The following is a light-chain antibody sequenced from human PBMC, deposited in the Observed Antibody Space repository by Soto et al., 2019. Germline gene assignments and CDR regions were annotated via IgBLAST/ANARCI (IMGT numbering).Light chain of an antibody. J-gene: IGKJ1*01. Sequence: EIVLTQSPGILSLSPGERATLSCRASQSVSSYLAWYQQKPGQAPRLLIYDASNRATGIPARFSGSGSGTDFTLTISSREPEDFAVYYCQQRSNWPPWTFGQGTKVEIK. V-gene: IGKV3-11*01. CDR3: QQRSNWPPWT. CDR1: QSVSSY. CDR2: DAS.